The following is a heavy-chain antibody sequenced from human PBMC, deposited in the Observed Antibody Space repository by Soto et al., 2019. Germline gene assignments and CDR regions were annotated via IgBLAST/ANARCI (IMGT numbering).Heavy chain of an antibody. CDR3: ITAGCSGGSCYFECYYYGMDV. CDR1: GFTFSNAW. Sequence: GGSLRLSCAASGFTFSNAWMSWVRQAPGKGLGWVGRIKSKADGGTTDYAAPVKGRFTNSGDDSKNTLYLQMNSLKTEDTAVNYCITAGCSGGSCYFECYYYGMDVWGQGTTVTVSS. CDR2: IKSKADGGTT. V-gene: IGHV3-15*01. D-gene: IGHD2-15*01. J-gene: IGHJ6*02.